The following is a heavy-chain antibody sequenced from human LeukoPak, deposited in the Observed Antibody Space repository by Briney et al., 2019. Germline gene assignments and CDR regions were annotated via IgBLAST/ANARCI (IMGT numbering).Heavy chain of an antibody. V-gene: IGHV3-20*04. Sequence: GGSLRLSCAASGFTFDDYGMSWVRQAPGKGLEWVSGINWNGGSTGYADSVKGRFTISRDNAKNSLYLQMNSLRAEDTALYYCARGSTAVGVVHSSDYWGQGTLVTVSS. D-gene: IGHD3-3*01. CDR3: ARGSTAVGVVHSSDY. J-gene: IGHJ4*02. CDR1: GFTFDDYG. CDR2: INWNGGST.